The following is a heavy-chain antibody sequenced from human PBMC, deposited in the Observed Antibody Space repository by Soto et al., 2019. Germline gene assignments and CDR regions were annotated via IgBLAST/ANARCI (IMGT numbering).Heavy chain of an antibody. J-gene: IGHJ4*02. D-gene: IGHD3-10*01. CDR2: IKSKTDGGTT. CDR3: TTEFYYGSGSYYYFDY. CDR1: GFTFSNAW. Sequence: EVQLVESGGGLVKPGGSLRLSCAASGFTFSNAWMSWVRQAPGKGLEWVGRIKSKTDGGTTDYAAPMKGRFTISRDDSKNTLYLQMNSLKTEDTAVYYCTTEFYYGSGSYYYFDYWGQGTLVTVSS. V-gene: IGHV3-15*01.